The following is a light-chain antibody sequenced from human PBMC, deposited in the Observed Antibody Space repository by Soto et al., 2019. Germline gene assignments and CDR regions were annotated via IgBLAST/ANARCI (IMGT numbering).Light chain of an antibody. CDR1: RSNIGAGYP. CDR3: QSYDSSLSRRWV. Sequence: QPVLTQPPSGSGAPGQRVTISCTGSRSNIGAGYPVHWYQQLPGTAPKLLVAGNRPSGVPDRCSVSKSGASASLAITGLQAEDEADYYCQSYDSSLSRRWVFGGGTKLTVL. V-gene: IGLV1-40*01. CDR2: G. J-gene: IGLJ3*02.